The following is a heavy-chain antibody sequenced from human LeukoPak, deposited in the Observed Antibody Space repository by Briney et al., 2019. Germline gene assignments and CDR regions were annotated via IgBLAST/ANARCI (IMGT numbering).Heavy chain of an antibody. Sequence: GGSLRLSCAASGFTFSSYSMDWVRQAPGKGLEWVSSISSSSSYIYYADSVKGRFTISRDNAKNSLYLQMNSLRAEDTAVYYCARDYYGGNSFDYWGQGTLVTVSS. CDR3: ARDYYGGNSFDY. CDR1: GFTFSSYS. CDR2: ISSSSSYI. J-gene: IGHJ4*02. V-gene: IGHV3-21*01. D-gene: IGHD4-23*01.